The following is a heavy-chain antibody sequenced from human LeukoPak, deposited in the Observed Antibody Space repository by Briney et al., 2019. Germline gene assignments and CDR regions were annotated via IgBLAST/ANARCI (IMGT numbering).Heavy chain of an antibody. J-gene: IGHJ5*02. V-gene: IGHV4-30-4*01. CDR2: TYYSGST. CDR1: GVSISSGDYS. CDR3: AGPYYYDSRIDP. Sequence: SETLSLTCTVSGVSISSGDYSWSWIRQPPGKGLEWIGYTYYSGSTYYNPSLKSRVTISVDTSKNQFSLKLSSVTAADTAVYYCAGPYYYDSRIDPWGQGTRVTVSS. D-gene: IGHD3-22*01.